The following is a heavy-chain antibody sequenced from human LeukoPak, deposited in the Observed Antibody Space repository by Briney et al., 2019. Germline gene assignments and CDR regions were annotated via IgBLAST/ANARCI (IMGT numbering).Heavy chain of an antibody. J-gene: IGHJ6*03. CDR1: GGSISSSSYY. CDR3: ARVPGYCSSTSCPPPGYYYYYMDV. CDR2: IYYSGST. Sequence: SETLSLTCTVSGGSISSSSYYWGWIRQPPGKGLEWIGSIYYSGSTYYNPSLKSRVTISVDTSKNQFSLKLSSVTAADTAVYYCARVPGYCSSTSCPPPGYYYYYMDVWGKGTTVTVSS. V-gene: IGHV4-39*07. D-gene: IGHD2-2*03.